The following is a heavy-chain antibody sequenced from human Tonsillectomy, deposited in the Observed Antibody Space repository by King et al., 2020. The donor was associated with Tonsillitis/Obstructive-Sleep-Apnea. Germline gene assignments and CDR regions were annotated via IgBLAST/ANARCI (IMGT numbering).Heavy chain of an antibody. V-gene: IGHV2-70*01. CDR3: ARCHEGYSVDS. J-gene: IGHJ5*01. D-gene: IGHD1-1*01. CDR2: IDWDDDK. Sequence: VTLKESGPALVKPTQTLTLTCTFSWFSLNTDAMCVGWIRQPPGKALEWLALIDWDDDKFYSTSLKPRLTISKATSENQVVLTLTHMDPVDTATYYCARCHEGYSVDSWGQGTLVTVSS. CDR1: WFSLNTDAMC.